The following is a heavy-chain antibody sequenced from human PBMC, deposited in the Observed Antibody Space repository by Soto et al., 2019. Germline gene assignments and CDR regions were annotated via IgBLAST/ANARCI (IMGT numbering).Heavy chain of an antibody. CDR1: GGSISSGENF. CDR3: AGDTGNSPYGFDY. CDR2: IHHSGST. D-gene: IGHD1-7*01. J-gene: IGHJ4*02. Sequence: QVQLQESGPGLVKPSQTLSLTCTVSGGSISSGENFWNWIRQSPGKGLEWIGYIHHSGSTYYNPALKRRLTISVDTSKNQISLKLNSVTAADTAVYYCAGDTGNSPYGFDYWGQGTLVTVSS. V-gene: IGHV4-30-4*01.